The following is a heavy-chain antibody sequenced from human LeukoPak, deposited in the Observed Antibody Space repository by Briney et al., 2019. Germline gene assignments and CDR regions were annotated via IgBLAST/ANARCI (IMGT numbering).Heavy chain of an antibody. V-gene: IGHV3-23*01. CDR3: AREVGAFDY. CDR1: GFTFRSFG. Sequence: PGGSLRLSCAASGFTFRSFGMYWVRQAPGKGLEWVSGISGSGDSTYYADSVKGRFTISRDNSKNTLYLQMNSLRAEDAAIYYCAREVGAFDYWGRGTLVTVSS. J-gene: IGHJ4*02. D-gene: IGHD1-26*01. CDR2: ISGSGDST.